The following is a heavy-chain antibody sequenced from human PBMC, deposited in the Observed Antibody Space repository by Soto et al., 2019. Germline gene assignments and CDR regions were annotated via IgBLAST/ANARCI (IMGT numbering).Heavy chain of an antibody. V-gene: IGHV3-23*01. Sequence: EVQLLESGGGLVQPGGSLRLSCAASGFTFNIYAMNWVRQAPGKGLEWVAVISGSGGSTYYADSVKGRFTISRDNSKNTLYLRVNGLRGEDTAGYYCARGPSSGWGNWFDPWGQGTLVTVSS. J-gene: IGHJ5*02. D-gene: IGHD6-19*01. CDR2: ISGSGGST. CDR1: GFTFNIYA. CDR3: ARGPSSGWGNWFDP.